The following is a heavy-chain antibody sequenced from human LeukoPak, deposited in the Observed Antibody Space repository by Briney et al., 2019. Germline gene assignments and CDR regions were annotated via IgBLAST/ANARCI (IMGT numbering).Heavy chain of an antibody. CDR1: GGSISSGGYY. J-gene: IGHJ2*01. D-gene: IGHD1/OR15-1a*01. CDR3: ARAPPRWIVDATRTTPKARYFDL. Sequence: SETLSLTCTVSGGSISSGGYYWSWIRQPPGKGPEWIGYIYYSGSTNYNPSLKSRVTISVDTSKNQFSLKLSSVTAADTAVYYCARAPPRWIVDATRTTPKARYFDLWGRGTLVTVSS. CDR2: IYYSGST. V-gene: IGHV4-61*08.